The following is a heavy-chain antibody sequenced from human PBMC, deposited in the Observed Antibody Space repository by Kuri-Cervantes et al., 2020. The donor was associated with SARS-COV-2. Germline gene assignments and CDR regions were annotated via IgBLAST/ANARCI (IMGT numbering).Heavy chain of an antibody. V-gene: IGHV4-34*01. D-gene: IGHD4-17*01. CDR2: VNHRGST. CDR3: ARAYGFLRYIYYMDV. CDR1: GESFGGYY. J-gene: IGHJ6*03. Sequence: SETLSLTCAFYGESFGGYYWNWIRQSPGKGLQWIGEVNHRGSTNYNPSLKSRVTISVDTSSKQFSLNLSSVTAADTAVYYCARAYGFLRYIYYMDVWGRGTTVTVSS.